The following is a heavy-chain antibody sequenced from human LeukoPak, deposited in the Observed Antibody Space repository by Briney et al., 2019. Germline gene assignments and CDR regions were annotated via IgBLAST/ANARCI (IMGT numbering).Heavy chain of an antibody. J-gene: IGHJ4*02. CDR3: ARDPLDYYDSSGYYSD. Sequence: GGSLRLSCAASGFTVSSNYMSWVRQAPGKGLEWVSVIYSGGSTYYADSVKGRFTISGDNSKNTLYLQMNSLRAEDTAVYYCARDPLDYYDSSGYYSDWGQGTLVTVSS. CDR1: GFTVSSNY. D-gene: IGHD3-22*01. CDR2: IYSGGST. V-gene: IGHV3-53*01.